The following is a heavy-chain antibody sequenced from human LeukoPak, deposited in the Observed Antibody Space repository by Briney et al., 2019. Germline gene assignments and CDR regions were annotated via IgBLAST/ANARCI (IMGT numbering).Heavy chain of an antibody. CDR1: GGSFSGYH. CDR3: ARGHGDLSY. CDR2: INHSGST. D-gene: IGHD3-10*01. Sequence: SETLSLTCAVYGGSFSGYHWSWIRQPPGKGLEWIGEINHSGSTNYNPSLKSRVTISVDTSKNQFSLKLSSVTAADTAVYYCARGHGDLSYWGQGTLVTVSS. J-gene: IGHJ4*02. V-gene: IGHV4-34*01.